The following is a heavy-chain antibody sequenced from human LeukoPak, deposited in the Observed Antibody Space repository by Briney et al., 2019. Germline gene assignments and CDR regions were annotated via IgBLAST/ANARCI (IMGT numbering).Heavy chain of an antibody. CDR2: INHSGST. CDR3: ARGPAWGSNFAWFDP. Sequence: PSETLSLTCAVYGGSLSHYYWSWIRQPPGRGLEWIGEINHSGSTNYNPSLKSRVTISVDMSKNQFSLELTSVTAADTAVYYCARGPAWGSNFAWFDPWGQGTLVTVSS. CDR1: GGSLSHYY. V-gene: IGHV4-34*01. D-gene: IGHD3-16*01. J-gene: IGHJ5*02.